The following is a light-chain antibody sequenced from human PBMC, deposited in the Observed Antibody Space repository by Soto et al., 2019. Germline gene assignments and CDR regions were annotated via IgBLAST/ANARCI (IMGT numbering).Light chain of an antibody. Sequence: DIQMTQSPSSLSASVGDRVTLTCRAGQGIRNDLAWYQQKPGKAPKRLIYTASGLQSGVPSRFSGSGSGTEFTLTISSLQPEDFATYYCLQHNSFPWTFGQGTKVEIK. V-gene: IGKV1-17*01. CDR3: LQHNSFPWT. CDR1: QGIRND. J-gene: IGKJ1*01. CDR2: TAS.